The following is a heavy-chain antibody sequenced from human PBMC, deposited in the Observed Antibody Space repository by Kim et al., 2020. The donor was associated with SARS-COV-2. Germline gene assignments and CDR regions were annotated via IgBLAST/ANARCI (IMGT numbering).Heavy chain of an antibody. CDR2: IDPNAGIT. CDR1: QYTFTSYY. J-gene: IGHJ5*02. D-gene: IGHD2-8*02. CDR3: ARSRYCTVESITCFFKANWFDP. Sequence: ASVNVSCTACQYTFTSYYIHGVRQAPGQGLEWMGIIDPNAGITNYSEKFQGRLSMTPDTSINTVYLQLNRLTSEDTAVYYCARSRYCTVESITCFFKANWFDPWGQGALGTVSS. V-gene: IGHV1-46*01.